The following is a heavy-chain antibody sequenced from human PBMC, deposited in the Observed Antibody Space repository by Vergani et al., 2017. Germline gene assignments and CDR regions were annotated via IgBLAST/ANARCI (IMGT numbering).Heavy chain of an antibody. CDR2: IYYSGST. V-gene: IGHV4-31*03. Sequence: QVQLQESGPGLVKPSQTLSLTCTVSGGSISSGGYYWSWIRQHPGKGLEWIGYIYYSGSTYDNPSLTSRVTISVDTSKNQFSLKLSSVTAADTAVYYCARGGGGDYVLDYWGQGTLVTVSS. D-gene: IGHD4-17*01. J-gene: IGHJ4*02. CDR1: GGSISSGGYY. CDR3: ARGGGGDYVLDY.